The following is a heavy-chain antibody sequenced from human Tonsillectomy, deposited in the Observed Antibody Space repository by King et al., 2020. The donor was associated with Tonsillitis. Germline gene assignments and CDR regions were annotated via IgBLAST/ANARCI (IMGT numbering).Heavy chain of an antibody. D-gene: IGHD1-1*01. J-gene: IGHJ4*02. CDR3: ARVQLETGGFNY. CDR1: GASISSGGYS. Sequence: QVQLQESGPGLVKPSQTLSLTCAVSGASISSGGYSWSWIRQPPGKGLEWIGYIYYSGSTYYNSSLKSRVTISLETSKNQFSLKLSSVTAADTAVYYCARVQLETGGFNYWGQGTLVTVSA. V-gene: IGHV4-30-4*07. CDR2: IYYSGST.